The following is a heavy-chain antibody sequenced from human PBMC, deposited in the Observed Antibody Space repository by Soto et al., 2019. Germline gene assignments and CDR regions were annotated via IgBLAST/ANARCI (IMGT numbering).Heavy chain of an antibody. CDR1: GFTFSSYD. CDR2: IGTAGDT. V-gene: IGHV3-13*01. D-gene: IGHD4-17*01. CDR3: ARVRPDSYGLDP. J-gene: IGHJ5*02. Sequence: GGSLRLSCAASGFTFSSYDMHWVRQATGKGLEWVSAIGTAGDTYYPGSVKGRFTISRENAKNSLYLQMNSLRAGDTAVYYCARVRPDSYGLDPWGQGTPVTVSS.